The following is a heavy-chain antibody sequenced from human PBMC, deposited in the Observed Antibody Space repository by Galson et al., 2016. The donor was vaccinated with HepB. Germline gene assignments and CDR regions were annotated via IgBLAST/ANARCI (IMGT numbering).Heavy chain of an antibody. CDR2: IWFDGTNQ. CDR3: AKPHFPLGNYFDY. D-gene: IGHD3-16*01. J-gene: IGHJ4*02. CDR1: GFTFSSYA. V-gene: IGHV3-33*06. Sequence: SLRLSCAASGFTFSSYAMHWVRQAPGKGLEWVAVIWFDGTNQDYVDSVKGRFTISRDNSKNTIYLQMNSLKAEDTAVYYCAKPHFPLGNYFDYWGQGTLVTVSS.